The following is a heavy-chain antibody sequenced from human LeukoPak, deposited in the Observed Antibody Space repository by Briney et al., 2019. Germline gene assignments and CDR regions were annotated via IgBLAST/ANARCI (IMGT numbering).Heavy chain of an antibody. J-gene: IGHJ4*02. CDR1: GFTFSSYS. CDR2: ISSSSSYI. Sequence: GGSLRLSCAASGFTFSSYSMTWVRQAPGKGLEWVSSISSSSSYIYYADSVKGRFTISRDNAKNSLYLQMNSLRAEDTAVYYCARDDIADSSGSKGASDYWGQGTLVTVSS. CDR3: ARDDIADSSGSKGASDY. D-gene: IGHD3-22*01. V-gene: IGHV3-21*01.